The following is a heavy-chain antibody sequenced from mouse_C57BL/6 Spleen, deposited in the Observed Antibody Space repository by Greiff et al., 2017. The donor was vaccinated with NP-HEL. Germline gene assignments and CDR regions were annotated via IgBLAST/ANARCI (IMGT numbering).Heavy chain of an antibody. CDR2: ISSGGDYI. J-gene: IGHJ2*01. D-gene: IGHD2-2*01. CDR1: GFTFSSYA. V-gene: IGHV5-9-1*02. CDR3: TRVNGYDVRYFDY. Sequence: EVQLQESGEGLVKPGGSLKLSCAASGFTFSSYAMSWVRQTPEKRLEWVAYISSGGDYIYYADTVKGRFTISRDNARNTLYLQMSSLKSEDTAMYYCTRVNGYDVRYFDYWGQGTTLTVSS.